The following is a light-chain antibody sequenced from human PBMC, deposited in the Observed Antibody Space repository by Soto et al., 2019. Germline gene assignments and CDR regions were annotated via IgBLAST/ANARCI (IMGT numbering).Light chain of an antibody. Sequence: EIVLTQSPGSLSLSPGEGATLSCRASQSVNSNYLGWYQQKPGQAPRLLIYGVSNRATGIPDRFSGSGSGTDFTLTISRLEPEDFAVYYCQQYGRSPWTFGQGTKVEIK. CDR1: QSVNSNY. CDR3: QQYGRSPWT. CDR2: GVS. V-gene: IGKV3-20*01. J-gene: IGKJ1*01.